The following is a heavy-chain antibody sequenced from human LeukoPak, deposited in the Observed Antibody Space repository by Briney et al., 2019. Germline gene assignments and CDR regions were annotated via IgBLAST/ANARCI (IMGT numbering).Heavy chain of an antibody. CDR1: TFTVSTNY. CDR2: IYAGGNT. CDR3: VRGLAASSNY. D-gene: IGHD1-26*01. J-gene: IGHJ4*02. Sequence: GGSLRLSCAASTFTVSTNYMSWARQAPGKGLEWVSVIYAGGNTNYADSVKGRFTISRDNSKNTVYLQMNSLRAEDTAVYYCVRGLAASSNYWGQGTLVSVSS. V-gene: IGHV3-53*01.